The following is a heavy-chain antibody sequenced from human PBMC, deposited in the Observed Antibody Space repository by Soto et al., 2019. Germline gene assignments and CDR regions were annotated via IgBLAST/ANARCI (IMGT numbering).Heavy chain of an antibody. CDR1: GGSISSFY. CDR3: ARYSSSPSRAFDI. CDR2: IYYSGST. V-gene: IGHV4-59*01. D-gene: IGHD6-13*01. J-gene: IGHJ3*02. Sequence: ASETLSLTCTVSGGSISSFYWSWIRQPPGKGLEWIGYIYYSGSTNYNPSLKSRVTISVDTSKKQFSLKLSSVTAADTAVYYCARYSSSPSRAFDIWGQGTMVTVSS.